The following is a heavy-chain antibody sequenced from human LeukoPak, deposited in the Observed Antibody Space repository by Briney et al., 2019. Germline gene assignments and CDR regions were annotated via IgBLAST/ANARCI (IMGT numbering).Heavy chain of an antibody. V-gene: IGHV4-34*01. CDR1: GGSFSGYY. CDR3: ARAPRYNWNGENDY. Sequence: NSSETLSLTCAVYGGSFSGYYWSWIRQPPGKGLEWIGEINHSGSTNYNPSLKSRVTISVDTSKNQFSLKLSSVTAADTAVYYCARAPRYNWNGENDYWGHGTLVTVSS. D-gene: IGHD1-1*01. J-gene: IGHJ4*01. CDR2: INHSGST.